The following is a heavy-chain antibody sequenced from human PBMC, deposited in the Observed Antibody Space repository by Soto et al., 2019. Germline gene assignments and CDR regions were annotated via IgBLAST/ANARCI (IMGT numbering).Heavy chain of an antibody. CDR2: INAGNGDT. CDR3: AKVYSRYYYDMDV. J-gene: IGHJ6*02. D-gene: IGHD2-8*01. V-gene: IGHV1-3*01. Sequence: QSLEWMGWINAGNGDTKYSQKFQGRVTINRDTSASTTYMELSSLRSEDTAVYYCAKVYSRYYYDMDVWGQGTTVTVSS.